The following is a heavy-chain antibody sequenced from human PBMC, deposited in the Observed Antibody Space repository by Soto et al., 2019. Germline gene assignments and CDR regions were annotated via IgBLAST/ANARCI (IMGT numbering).Heavy chain of an antibody. CDR2: IYSGGST. Sequence: EVQLVESGGGLVQPGGSLRLSCAASGFTVSSNYMSWVRQAPGKGLEWVSVIYSGGSTYYADSVKGRFTISRHNSKNTLYLQMNSLRAEDTAVYYCARDRGSDSSSWFAFDIWGQGTMVTVSS. CDR1: GFTVSSNY. CDR3: ARDRGSDSSSWFAFDI. D-gene: IGHD6-13*01. V-gene: IGHV3-53*04. J-gene: IGHJ3*02.